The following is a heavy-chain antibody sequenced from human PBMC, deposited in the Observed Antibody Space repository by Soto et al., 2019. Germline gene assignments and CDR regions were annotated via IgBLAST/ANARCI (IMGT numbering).Heavy chain of an antibody. Sequence: EVQLLESGGGLVQPGGSLRLSCAASGFTFSSYAMSWVRQAPGQGLEWVSAVSGSGGSTYYADSVKGRFTISRDNSKNKRYLQMNSLRAEDTAVYYCARDRRIAAAGTAFEYWGQGTLVTVSS. V-gene: IGHV3-23*01. CDR2: VSGSGGST. J-gene: IGHJ4*02. D-gene: IGHD6-13*01. CDR1: GFTFSSYA. CDR3: ARDRRIAAAGTAFEY.